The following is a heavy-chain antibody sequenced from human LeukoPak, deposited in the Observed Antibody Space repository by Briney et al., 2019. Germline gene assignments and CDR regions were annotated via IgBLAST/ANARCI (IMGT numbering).Heavy chain of an antibody. Sequence: SQTLSLTCAISGDSVSRKSAAWYWIRQSPSRGLEWLGRTYYRSQWYDDYAVSLKSRITINPDTSKNHFSLHLNAVTPEDTAVYYCASFLCPTCSWGQGTLVTVSS. J-gene: IGHJ5*02. V-gene: IGHV6-1*01. D-gene: IGHD2-2*01. CDR1: GDSVSRKSAA. CDR2: TYYRSQWYD. CDR3: ASFLCPTCS.